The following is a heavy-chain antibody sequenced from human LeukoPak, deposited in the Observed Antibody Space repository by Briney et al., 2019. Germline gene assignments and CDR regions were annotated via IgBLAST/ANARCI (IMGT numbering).Heavy chain of an antibody. V-gene: IGHV3-74*01. Sequence: GGSLRLSCAASGLIFNNYCMHWVRQGPGKGLVWVSRINSDCSSTYYADSVKGRFNISRDNAKNTLFLQINSLRAEDTAVYYCARIGNSYDSSGYYLEGAFDLWGQGTMVTVSS. CDR2: INSDCSST. J-gene: IGHJ3*01. CDR3: ARIGNSYDSSGYYLEGAFDL. CDR1: GLIFNNYC. D-gene: IGHD3-22*01.